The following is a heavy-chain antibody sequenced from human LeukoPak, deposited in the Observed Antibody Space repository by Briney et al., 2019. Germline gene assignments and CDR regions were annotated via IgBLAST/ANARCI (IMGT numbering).Heavy chain of an antibody. J-gene: IGHJ3*02. CDR1: GGSISSYY. V-gene: IGHV4-59*01. CDR3: TRESAYDILTGYEAFDI. Sequence: PSETLSLTCTVSGGSISSYYWSWIRQPPGKGLEWMGYIYYSGSTNYNPSLKSRVTISVDTSKNQFSLKLSSVTAADTAVYFCTRESAYDILTGYEAFDIWGQGTMVTVSS. D-gene: IGHD3-9*01. CDR2: IYYSGST.